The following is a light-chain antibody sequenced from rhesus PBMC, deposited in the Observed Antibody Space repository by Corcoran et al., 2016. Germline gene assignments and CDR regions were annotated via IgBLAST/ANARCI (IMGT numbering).Light chain of an antibody. V-gene: IGKV2-72*01. Sequence: DIVMTQTPLSLSITPGEPASISCRASQSLLHSNGNTYLHWYLQKPGQSSQFLIYGGSNRASGVPDRFSGSGSGTDFTLKISKVEAEDVGVYYFVQAIASPYSFGQGTKVEIK. CDR1: QSLLHSNGNTY. CDR3: VQAIASPYS. J-gene: IGKJ2*01. CDR2: GGS.